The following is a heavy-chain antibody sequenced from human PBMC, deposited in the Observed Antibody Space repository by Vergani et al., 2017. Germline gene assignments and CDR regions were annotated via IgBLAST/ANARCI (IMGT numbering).Heavy chain of an antibody. CDR3: ATTPKITIFGVVISDY. V-gene: IGHV1-24*01. CDR1: GYTLTELS. J-gene: IGHJ4*02. D-gene: IGHD3-3*01. Sequence: QVQLVQSGAEVKKPGASVKVSCKVSGYTLTELSMHWVRQAPGKGLEWMGGFDPEDGETIYSQKFQGRVTMTEDTYTDTAYIELSSLRSEDTAVDYCATTPKITIFGVVISDYWGQGTLVTVSS. CDR2: FDPEDGET.